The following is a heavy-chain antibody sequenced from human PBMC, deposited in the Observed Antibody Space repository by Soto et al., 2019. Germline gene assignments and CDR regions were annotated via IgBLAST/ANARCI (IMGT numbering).Heavy chain of an antibody. Sequence: PSETLSLTCTVSGGSISSSSYYWGWIRQPPGKGLEWIGSIYYSGSTYYNPSLKSRVTISVYTSKNQFSLKLSSVTAADTAVYYCARLILAGYYGMDVWGQGTTVTVSS. D-gene: IGHD2-15*01. CDR2: IYYSGST. J-gene: IGHJ6*02. V-gene: IGHV4-39*01. CDR3: ARLILAGYYGMDV. CDR1: GGSISSSSYY.